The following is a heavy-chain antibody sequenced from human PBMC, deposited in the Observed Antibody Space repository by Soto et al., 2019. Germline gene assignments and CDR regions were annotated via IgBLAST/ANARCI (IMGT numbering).Heavy chain of an antibody. CDR3: AKRTVGWYFDL. Sequence: EVQLLESGGGLVQPGGSLRLSCAASGFTFSSYAMNWVRQAPGKGLEWVSVISGSGGSTYYADAVKGRFTISRDNSKNTVYLQMTSLRAEDTAVYYCAKRTVGWYFDLWGRGTLVTVSS. CDR2: ISGSGGST. V-gene: IGHV3-23*01. CDR1: GFTFSSYA. D-gene: IGHD4-17*01. J-gene: IGHJ2*01.